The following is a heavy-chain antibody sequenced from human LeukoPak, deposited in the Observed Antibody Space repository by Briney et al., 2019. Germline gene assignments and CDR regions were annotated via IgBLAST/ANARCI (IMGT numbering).Heavy chain of an antibody. CDR3: AKDSNPPLQYSSSWLFDY. D-gene: IGHD6-13*01. J-gene: IGHJ4*02. CDR2: IRYDGSNK. CDR1: GFTFSSYG. Sequence: PGGSLRLSCAASGFTFSSYGMHWVRQAPGKGLEWVAFIRYDGSNKYYADSVKGRFTISRDNSKNTLYLQMNSLRAEDTAVYYCAKDSNPPLQYSSSWLFDYWGQGTLVTVSS. V-gene: IGHV3-30*02.